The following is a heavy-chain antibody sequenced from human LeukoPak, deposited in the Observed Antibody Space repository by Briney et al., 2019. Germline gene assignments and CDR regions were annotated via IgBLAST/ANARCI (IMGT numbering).Heavy chain of an antibody. D-gene: IGHD5-18*01. CDR1: GGSFSGYY. CDR3: ARGRSSYGSS. CDR2: INHSGST. Sequence: PSETLSLTCAVYGGSFSGYYWSWIRQPPGKGLEWIGEINHSGSTNYNPSLKSRVTISVDTSKNQFSLKLSSVTAADTAVYYCARGRSSYGSSWGQGTLVTVSS. J-gene: IGHJ4*02. V-gene: IGHV4-34*01.